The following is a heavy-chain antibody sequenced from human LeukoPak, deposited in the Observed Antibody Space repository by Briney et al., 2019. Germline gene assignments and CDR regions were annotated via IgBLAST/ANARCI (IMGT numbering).Heavy chain of an antibody. Sequence: PGGSLRLSCAASGFTFSNHAMNWVRQAPGKGLEWVSSISDSGGSTYYADSVKGRFTISRDNSKNTLYLQMNSLRAEDTAVYYCAKGSSNWRDYYYFDYWGQGTLVTVSS. D-gene: IGHD6-13*01. CDR1: GFTFSNHA. CDR2: ISDSGGST. CDR3: AKGSSNWRDYYYFDY. J-gene: IGHJ4*02. V-gene: IGHV3-23*01.